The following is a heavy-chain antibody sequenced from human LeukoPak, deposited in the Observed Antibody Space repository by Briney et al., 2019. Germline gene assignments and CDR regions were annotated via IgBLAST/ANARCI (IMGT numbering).Heavy chain of an antibody. D-gene: IGHD3-10*01. CDR2: IIPIFGTA. Sequence: SVKVSCKASGYTFTSYGISWVRQAPGQGLEWMGGIIPIFGTANYAQKFQGRVTITADESTSTAYMELSSLRSEDTAVYYCARPLDGSGSHWYFDLWGRGTLVTVSS. V-gene: IGHV1-69*13. CDR3: ARPLDGSGSHWYFDL. J-gene: IGHJ2*01. CDR1: GYTFTSYG.